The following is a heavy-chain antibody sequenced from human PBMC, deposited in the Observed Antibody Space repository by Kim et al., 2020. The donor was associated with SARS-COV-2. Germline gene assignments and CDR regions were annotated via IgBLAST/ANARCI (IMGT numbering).Heavy chain of an antibody. J-gene: IGHJ5*02. V-gene: IGHV1-18*01. CDR3: ARANIILGFDP. D-gene: IGHD2-8*02. CDR2: T. Sequence: TNYAQKLQGRVTMTTDTSTSTAYMELRSLRSDDTAVYYCARANIILGFDPWGQGTLVTVSS.